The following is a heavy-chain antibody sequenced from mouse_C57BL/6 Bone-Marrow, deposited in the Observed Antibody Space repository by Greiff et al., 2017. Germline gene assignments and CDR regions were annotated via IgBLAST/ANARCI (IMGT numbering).Heavy chain of an antibody. J-gene: IGHJ3*01. CDR3: ARLDWAWFAY. CDR1: GFTFSDYY. V-gene: IGHV5-12*01. Sequence: EVMLVESGGGLVQPGGSLKLSCAASGFTFSDYYMYWVRQTPEKRLEWVAYISNGGGSTYYPDTVKGRFTISRDNAKNTLYLQMSRLKSEDTAMYYCARLDWAWFAYWGQGTLVTVSA. CDR2: ISNGGGST. D-gene: IGHD4-1*01.